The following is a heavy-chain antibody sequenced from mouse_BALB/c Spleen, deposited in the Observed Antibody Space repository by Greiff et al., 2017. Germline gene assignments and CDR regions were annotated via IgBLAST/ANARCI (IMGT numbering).Heavy chain of an antibody. Sequence: QVQLKESGPGLVAPSQSLSITCTVSGFSLTGYGVNWVRQPPGKGLEWLGMIWGDGSTDYNSALKSRLSISKDNSKSQVFLKMNSLQTDDTARYYCAREGNYVDYAMDYWGQGTSVTVSS. CDR3: AREGNYVDYAMDY. CDR2: IWGDGST. CDR1: GFSLTGYG. D-gene: IGHD2-1*01. J-gene: IGHJ4*01. V-gene: IGHV2-6-7*01.